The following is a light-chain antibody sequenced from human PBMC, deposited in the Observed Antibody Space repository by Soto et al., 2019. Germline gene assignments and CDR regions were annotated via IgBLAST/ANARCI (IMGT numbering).Light chain of an antibody. J-gene: IGKJ4*01. V-gene: IGKV3-11*01. CDR1: QSVSSSY. Sequence: EIVLTQSPATLSLSPGERATLSCRASQSVSSSYLAWYQQKPGQPPRLLIYGASNRATGVPARFSGSGSGTDFTLTTRSLEPEDFAVYYCQQRRNWLTFGGGTKGDIK. CDR2: GAS. CDR3: QQRRNWLT.